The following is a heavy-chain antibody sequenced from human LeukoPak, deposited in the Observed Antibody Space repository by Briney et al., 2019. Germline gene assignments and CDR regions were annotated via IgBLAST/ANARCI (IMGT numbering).Heavy chain of an antibody. CDR1: GGSISSSSYY. J-gene: IGHJ5*02. CDR3: ARGPRTYYYDSSGYYRFDP. Sequence: PSETLSLTCTVSGGSISSSSYYWGWIRQPAGKGLEWIGRIYTSGSTNYNPSLKSRVTMSVDTSKNQFSLKLSSVTAADTAVYYCARGPRTYYYDSSGYYRFDPWGQGTLVTVSS. CDR2: IYTSGST. V-gene: IGHV4-61*02. D-gene: IGHD3-22*01.